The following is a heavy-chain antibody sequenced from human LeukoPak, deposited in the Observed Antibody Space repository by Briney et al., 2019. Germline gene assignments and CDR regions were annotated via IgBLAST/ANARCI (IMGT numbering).Heavy chain of an antibody. V-gene: IGHV4-59*02. CDR1: RGSVSGHY. D-gene: IGHD4/OR15-4a*01. Sequence: PSETLSLTCTVSRGSVSGHYWSWIRQPPGKGLEWIGYIYYRGNTNYNPSLKSRVTISVDTSKNQFSLKLSSVTAADTAVYYCARARVRAFDIWGQGTMVTVSS. J-gene: IGHJ3*02. CDR3: ARARVRAFDI. CDR2: IYYRGNT.